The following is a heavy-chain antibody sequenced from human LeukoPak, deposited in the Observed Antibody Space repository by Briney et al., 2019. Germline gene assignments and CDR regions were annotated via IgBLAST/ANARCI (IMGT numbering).Heavy chain of an antibody. J-gene: IGHJ6*03. CDR2: INAGNGNT. D-gene: IGHD6-6*01. Sequence: GASVKVSCKASGYTFTGYYMHWVRQAPGQRLEWMGWINAGNGNTKYSQKFQGRVTITRDTSASTAYMELSSLRSEDTAVYYCATVERSLARLSHMDVWGKGTTVTVSS. V-gene: IGHV1/OR15-3*02. CDR1: GYTFTGYY. CDR3: ATVERSLARLSHMDV.